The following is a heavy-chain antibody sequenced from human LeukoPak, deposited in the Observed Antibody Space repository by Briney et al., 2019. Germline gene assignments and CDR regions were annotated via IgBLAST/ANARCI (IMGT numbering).Heavy chain of an antibody. V-gene: IGHV3-7*04. CDR1: GFAFSSYW. CDR2: INQVGSEK. CDR3: ARARNAFDI. J-gene: IGHJ3*02. Sequence: GGSLRLSCGASGFAFSSYWMGWVRQAPGRGLEWVANINQVGSEKYYVDSVKGRFTISRDNAKNSLFLQMNSLRAEDTAVYYCARARNAFDIWGQGTMVTVS.